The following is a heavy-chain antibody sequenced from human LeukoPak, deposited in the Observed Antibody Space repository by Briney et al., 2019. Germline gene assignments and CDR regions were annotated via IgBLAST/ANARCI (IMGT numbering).Heavy chain of an antibody. V-gene: IGHV3-53*01. J-gene: IGHJ3*02. CDR1: GFTVSSNY. CDR2: IYSGGST. Sequence: GGSLRLSCAASGFTVSSNYMSWVRQAPGEGLEWVSVIYSGGSTYYADPVKGRFTISRDNSKNTLYLQMNSLRAEDTAVYYCARVVFDAFDIWGQGTMVTVSS. CDR3: ARVVFDAFDI.